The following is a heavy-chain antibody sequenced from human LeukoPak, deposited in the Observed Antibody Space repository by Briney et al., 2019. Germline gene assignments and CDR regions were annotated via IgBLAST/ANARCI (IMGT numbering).Heavy chain of an antibody. D-gene: IGHD6-19*01. CDR3: ARDQGTSGGWPAVGRMGYFDY. J-gene: IGHJ4*02. Sequence: PGGSLRLSCAASGFIFSSSGMHWVRQTPGKGLEWVGIIWYDGSNKYYADSVKGRFTISRHNAKNTVYLQMNSLRVEDTAVYYCARDQGTSGGWPAVGRMGYFDYWGQGTLVTVSS. CDR1: GFIFSSSG. CDR2: IWYDGSNK. V-gene: IGHV3-33*01.